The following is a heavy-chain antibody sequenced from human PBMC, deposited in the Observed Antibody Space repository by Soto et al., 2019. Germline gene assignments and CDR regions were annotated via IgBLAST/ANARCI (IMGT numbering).Heavy chain of an antibody. CDR3: ANAGDYDLLTFDH. J-gene: IGHJ4*02. CDR1: GFSLSTYHMG. D-gene: IGHD4-17*01. V-gene: IGHV2-5*02. Sequence: QITLKESGPPLVRPAQTLTLTCDFSGFSLSTYHMGVAWIRQPPGKALEWLALIYWDDDKRYSPSLKDRLAISKDTSSNRVVLTITNMDPGDTATYFCANAGDYDLLTFDHWGPGTLVTVSS. CDR2: IYWDDDK.